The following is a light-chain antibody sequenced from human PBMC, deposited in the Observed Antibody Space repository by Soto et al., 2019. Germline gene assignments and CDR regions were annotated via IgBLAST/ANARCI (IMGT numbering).Light chain of an antibody. Sequence: SYELTQPPSVSVAPGQTATITCGGSNIGSKSVHWYQQRPGQAPVLVVYDDRDRPSGIPDRFSGSNSGNTATLTISRVEVGDEADYHWQEWDSTLEQRIFGGGTKLTVL. CDR1: NIGSKS. J-gene: IGLJ2*01. V-gene: IGLV3-21*02. CDR3: QEWDSTLEQRI. CDR2: DDR.